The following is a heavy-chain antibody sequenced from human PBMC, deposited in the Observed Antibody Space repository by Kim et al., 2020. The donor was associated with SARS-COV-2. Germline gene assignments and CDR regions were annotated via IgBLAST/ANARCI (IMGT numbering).Heavy chain of an antibody. Sequence: GGSLRLSCAASGFTFSDYYMSWIRQAPGKGLEWVSYISSSGSTIYYADSGKGRFTISRDNAKNSLYLQMHSLRAEDTAVCYWARGAIVVVTASHYYYYGMDVWGQATTVTVPS. D-gene: IGHD2-21*02. CDR3: ARGAIVVVTASHYYYYGMDV. CDR2: ISSSGSTI. CDR1: GFTFSDYY. V-gene: IGHV3-11*01. J-gene: IGHJ6*02.